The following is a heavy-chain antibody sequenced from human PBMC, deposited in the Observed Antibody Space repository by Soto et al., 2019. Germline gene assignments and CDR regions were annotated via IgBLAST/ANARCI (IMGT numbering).Heavy chain of an antibody. CDR1: GGSFTDYY. V-gene: IGHV4-59*08. D-gene: IGHD3-9*01. J-gene: IGHJ4*02. CDR2: IFYTGST. CDR3: ARHSPDSDWLSQFDY. Sequence: SETLSLTCTVSGGSFTDYYWSWIRQPPGKRLEWIASIFYTGSTNYNPSLQSRVTISVDTFKKQFSLKLSSVTAADTALYYCARHSPDSDWLSQFDYWGQGTQVTVSS.